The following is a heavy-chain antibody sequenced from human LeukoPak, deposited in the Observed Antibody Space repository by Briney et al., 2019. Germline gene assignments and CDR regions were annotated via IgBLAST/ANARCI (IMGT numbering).Heavy chain of an antibody. CDR2: FYYSGNT. D-gene: IGHD1-26*01. Sequence: SETLSLTCTVSGDSISSHSYFWGWTRHPPGKGLEWIGSFYYSGNTYYNPSLKSRVTISGDTSKRQFSLKLSSVTAADTAVYYCARLLGGSFYFDYWGQGAPVTVSS. J-gene: IGHJ4*02. CDR1: GDSISSHSYF. CDR3: ARLLGGSFYFDY. V-gene: IGHV4-39*01.